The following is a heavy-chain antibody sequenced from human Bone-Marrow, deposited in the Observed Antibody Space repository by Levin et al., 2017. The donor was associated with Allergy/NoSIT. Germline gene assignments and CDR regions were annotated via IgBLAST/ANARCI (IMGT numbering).Heavy chain of an antibody. V-gene: IGHV3-72*01. D-gene: IGHD2-8*02. CDR2: SRSKGHKYST. CDR3: ARGSYGTGGRCANPFDY. J-gene: IGHJ4*02. CDR1: GFTSSDYY. Sequence: GGSLRLSCAVSGFTSSDYYMDWVRQAPGKGLEWIGRSRSKGHKYSTKYAASVEGRFTVSRDASKTSLFLQMNSLKTEDTAVYFCARGSYGTGGRCANPFDYWGQGTLVTVSS.